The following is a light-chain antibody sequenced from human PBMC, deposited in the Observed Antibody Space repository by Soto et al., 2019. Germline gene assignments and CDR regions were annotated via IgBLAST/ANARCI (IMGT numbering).Light chain of an antibody. CDR3: QQSYSTPLT. CDR2: AAS. V-gene: IGKV1-39*01. J-gene: IGKJ4*01. CDR1: QSISSY. Sequence: IQITQSPSSVSASVGDRVTITCRASQSISSYLNWYQQKPGKAPKLLIYAASSLQSGVPSRFSGSGSGTDFTLTISSLQPEDFATYYCQQSYSTPLTFGGGTKVDNK.